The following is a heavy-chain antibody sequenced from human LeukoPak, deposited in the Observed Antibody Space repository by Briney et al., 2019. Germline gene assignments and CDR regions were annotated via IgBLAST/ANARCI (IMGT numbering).Heavy chain of an antibody. V-gene: IGHV3-23*01. J-gene: IGHJ4*02. CDR3: AKTPKTLTSYRIPSYYFDY. CDR1: GFTFSSYG. CDR2: IRGSGGST. D-gene: IGHD3-9*01. Sequence: GGSLRLSCVASGFTFSSYGLSWVRQAPGKGLGWVSAIRGSGGSTYYADSVKGRFTISRDNSKNTLYLQMNSLRAEDTAVYYCAKTPKTLTSYRIPSYYFDYWGQGTLVTVSS.